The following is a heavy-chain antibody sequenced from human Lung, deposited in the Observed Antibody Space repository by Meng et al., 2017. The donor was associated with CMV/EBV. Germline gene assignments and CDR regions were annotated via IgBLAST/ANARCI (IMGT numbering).Heavy chain of an antibody. J-gene: IGHJ4*02. Sequence: AAVXVSXKASGYTLTNYYIHCVRQDPGQGLEWMGIINPSDNTTIYAQKFQGRVTMTRDTYTSTVFMELSSLRSDETALYYCARDLGYSSSWYFQDDFDGWGQGXLVTVSS. CDR2: INPSDNTT. D-gene: IGHD6-13*01. V-gene: IGHV1-46*01. CDR1: GYTLTNYY. CDR3: ARDLGYSSSWYFQDDFDG.